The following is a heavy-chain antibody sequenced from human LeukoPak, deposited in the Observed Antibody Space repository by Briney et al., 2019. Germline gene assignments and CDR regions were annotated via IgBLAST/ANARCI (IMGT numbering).Heavy chain of an antibody. J-gene: IGHJ4*02. Sequence: PGGSLRLSCAASGFTFSSYAMSWVRQAPGKGLEWVSAISGSGGSTYYADSVKGRFTISRDNSKNTLYLQMNSLRAEDTAVYHCAKDLSDATSFDYWGQGTLVTVSS. D-gene: IGHD2-21*02. CDR1: GFTFSSYA. CDR2: ISGSGGST. V-gene: IGHV3-23*01. CDR3: AKDLSDATSFDY.